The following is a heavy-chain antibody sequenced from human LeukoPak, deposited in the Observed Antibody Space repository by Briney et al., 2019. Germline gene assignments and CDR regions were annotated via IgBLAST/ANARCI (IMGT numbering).Heavy chain of an antibody. CDR3: ARGTGAYCGGDCYLPYYYYGMDV. CDR2: IIPIFGTA. J-gene: IGHJ6*02. V-gene: IGHV1-69*13. Sequence: SVKVSCKASGGTFSSYAISWVRQAPGQGREWMGGIIPIFGTANYAQKFQGRVTITADESTSTAYMELSSLRSEDTAVYYCARGTGAYCGGDCYLPYYYYGMDVWGQGTTVTVSS. D-gene: IGHD2-21*02. CDR1: GGTFSSYA.